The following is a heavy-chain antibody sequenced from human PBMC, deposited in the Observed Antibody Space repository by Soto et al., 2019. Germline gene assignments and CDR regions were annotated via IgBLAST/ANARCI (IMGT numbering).Heavy chain of an antibody. V-gene: IGHV4-4*02. CDR1: GGSISSSNW. CDR3: ARELYSSSWSGAFDY. J-gene: IGHJ4*02. CDR2: IYHSGST. D-gene: IGHD6-13*01. Sequence: QVQLQESGPGLVKPSGTLSLTCAVSGGSISSSNWWSWVRQPPGNGLEWIGEIYHSGSTNYNPSLNSRVTVSVDKSKNQFSLKLSSVTAADTAVYYCARELYSSSWSGAFDYWCQGTLVTVSS.